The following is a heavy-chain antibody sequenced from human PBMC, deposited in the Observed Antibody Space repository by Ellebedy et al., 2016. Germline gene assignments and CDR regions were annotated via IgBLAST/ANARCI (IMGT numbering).Heavy chain of an antibody. Sequence: GGSLRLSCAVSGFSVTTSYMTWVRQAPGKGLECVAVIYSGGTTYYADSVRGRFTVSRDIAKSTVYLQMNSLRADDTAVYYCARDPGPFYYDNNGKTYWGQGTLVTVSS. CDR3: ARDPGPFYYDNNGKTY. V-gene: IGHV3-53*01. D-gene: IGHD3-22*01. CDR2: IYSGGTT. J-gene: IGHJ4*02. CDR1: GFSVTTSY.